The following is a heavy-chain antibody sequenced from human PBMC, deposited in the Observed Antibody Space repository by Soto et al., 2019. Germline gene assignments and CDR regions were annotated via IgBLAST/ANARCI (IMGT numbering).Heavy chain of an antibody. CDR2: IWHDGSNE. CDR3: ARDDVSMVTTFLDY. V-gene: IGHV3-33*08. CDR1: GFAFNNYA. D-gene: IGHD2-21*02. J-gene: IGHJ4*02. Sequence: GGSLRLSCTVSGFAFNNYAMHWVRQAPGKGLEWVAIIWHDGSNEHYADSVKGRFRIARDNSNNTLYLQMNSLRGEDTALYYCARDDVSMVTTFLDYWGLGTLVTVSS.